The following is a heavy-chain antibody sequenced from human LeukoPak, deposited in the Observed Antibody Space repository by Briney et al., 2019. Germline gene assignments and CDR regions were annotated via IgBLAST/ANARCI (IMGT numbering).Heavy chain of an antibody. J-gene: IGHJ5*02. CDR1: GGPLSGGFT. CDR2: IYHSGGT. D-gene: IGHD4-23*01. CDR3: ARGDYGGLGA. Sequence: KASETLSLTCAVSGGPLSGGFTWSWIRQPLGKGLEWIGFIYHSGGTYYNPSLKSRVTISIDTSKNQVSLNLTSVTAADTAMYFCARGDYGGLGAWGQGILVTVSS. V-gene: IGHV4-30-2*01.